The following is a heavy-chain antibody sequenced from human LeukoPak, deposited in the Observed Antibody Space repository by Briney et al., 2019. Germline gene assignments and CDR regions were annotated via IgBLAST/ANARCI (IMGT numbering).Heavy chain of an antibody. D-gene: IGHD6-19*01. CDR1: GFTFSSYA. J-gene: IGHJ4*02. CDR2: ISGSGGST. CDR3: AKHPTTHSSGWYDPWNVGYYFDY. V-gene: IGHV3-23*01. Sequence: GGSLRLSCAASGFTFSSYAMSWVRQAPGKGLEWVSAISGSGGSTYYADSVKGRFTISRDNSKNTLYLQMNSLRAEDTAVYYCAKHPTTHSSGWYDPWNVGYYFDYWGQGTLVTVSS.